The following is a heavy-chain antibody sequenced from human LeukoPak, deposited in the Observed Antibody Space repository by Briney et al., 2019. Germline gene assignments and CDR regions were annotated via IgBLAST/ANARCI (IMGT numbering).Heavy chain of an antibody. D-gene: IGHD5-18*01. CDR3: TRELYSYGYIQFDY. CDR2: IRSKANSYAT. Sequence: GGSLRLSCAASGFTFSGSAMHWVRQASGKGLEWVGRIRSKANSYATAYAASVKGRFTISRDDSKNTAYLQMNSLKTEDTAVYYCTRELYSYGYIQFDYWGQGTLVTVSS. J-gene: IGHJ4*02. CDR1: GFTFSGSA. V-gene: IGHV3-73*01.